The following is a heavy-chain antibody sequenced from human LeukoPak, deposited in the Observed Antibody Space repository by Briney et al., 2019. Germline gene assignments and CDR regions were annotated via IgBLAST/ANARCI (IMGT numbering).Heavy chain of an antibody. J-gene: IGHJ4*02. V-gene: IGHV5-51*01. CDR1: GYIFTSNW. D-gene: IGHD3-22*01. Sequence: GESLKISCKSSGYIFTSNWIGWVRQMPGKGLEWMGIIYPGDSDTRYSPSFQGQVTISADKSISTAYLQWSSLKASATAMYYCARHTYCYDSSGSPGGDYWGQGTLVTVSS. CDR3: ARHTYCYDSSGSPGGDY. CDR2: IYPGDSDT.